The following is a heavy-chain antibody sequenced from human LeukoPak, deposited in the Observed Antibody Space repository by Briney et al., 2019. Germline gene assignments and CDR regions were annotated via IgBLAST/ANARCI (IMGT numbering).Heavy chain of an antibody. CDR1: GGSFSGYY. Sequence: SETLSLTCAVYGGSFSGYYWSWIRQPPGKGLAWIGEINHIGSTNYNPSLKSRVTISVDTSKDQFSLKLSSVTAADTAVYYCARAHSTDTVTSLTYYYYYGMDVWGQGTTVTVSS. J-gene: IGHJ6*02. CDR2: INHIGST. V-gene: IGHV4-34*01. D-gene: IGHD4-17*01. CDR3: ARAHSTDTVTSLTYYYYYGMDV.